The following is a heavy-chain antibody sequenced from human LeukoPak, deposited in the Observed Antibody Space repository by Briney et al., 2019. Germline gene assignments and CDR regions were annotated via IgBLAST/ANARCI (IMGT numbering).Heavy chain of an antibody. V-gene: IGHV1-46*01. J-gene: IGHJ4*02. CDR1: GYTFTSYY. Sequence: GASVKVSCKASGYTFTSYYMHWVRQAPGQGLEWVGVINPSGGSIGYAQKFQGRVTMTRDTSTSTVYMELSSLRSEDTAVYYCARGRYSYGHFDYWGQGTLVTVSS. D-gene: IGHD5-18*01. CDR3: ARGRYSYGHFDY. CDR2: INPSGGSI.